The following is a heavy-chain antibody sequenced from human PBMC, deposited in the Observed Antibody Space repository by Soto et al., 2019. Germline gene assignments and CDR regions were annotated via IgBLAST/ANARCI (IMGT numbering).Heavy chain of an antibody. V-gene: IGHV3-53*01. Sequence: ELQLVESGGGLIQPGGSLRLSCAASGLTVSNKYMSWVRQAPGKGLEWVSVIDGDGTTKYADSVKGRFTISRDNSKNTLYLQVNSLRAEDTAMYYCHIYGSWGQGTLVTVSS. D-gene: IGHD2-2*02. CDR3: HIYGS. CDR1: GLTVSNKY. CDR2: IDGDGTT. J-gene: IGHJ5*02.